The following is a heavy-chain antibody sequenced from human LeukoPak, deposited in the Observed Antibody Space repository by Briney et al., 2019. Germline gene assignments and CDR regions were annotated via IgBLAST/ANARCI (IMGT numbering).Heavy chain of an antibody. CDR3: ARDTNHRGLWFGESPGWFDP. V-gene: IGHV3-11*05. D-gene: IGHD3-10*01. J-gene: IGHJ5*02. Sequence: PGGSPRLSCAASGFTFSDYYMSWIRQAPGKGLEWVSYISSSSSYTNYADSVKGRFTISRDNAKNSLYLQMNSLRAEDTAVYYCARDTNHRGLWFGESPGWFDPWGREPWSPSPQ. CDR1: GFTFSDYY. CDR2: ISSSSSYT.